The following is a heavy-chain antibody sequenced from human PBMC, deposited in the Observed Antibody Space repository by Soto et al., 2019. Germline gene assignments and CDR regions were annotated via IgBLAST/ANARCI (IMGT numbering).Heavy chain of an antibody. V-gene: IGHV4-31*03. CDR3: ARGREVALQTHYGLDV. Sequence: SGTLSLTCMVSGDSSTSVGNYWGFLRHRPGKGLDLIVYTYFSKSTYYNPSLKSRVTISVDASKNQFSLKLDSVTAADTAVYYCARGREVALQTHYGLDVWGPGTTVTVSS. J-gene: IGHJ6*02. CDR1: GDSSTSVGNY. CDR2: TYFSKST. D-gene: IGHD5-12*01.